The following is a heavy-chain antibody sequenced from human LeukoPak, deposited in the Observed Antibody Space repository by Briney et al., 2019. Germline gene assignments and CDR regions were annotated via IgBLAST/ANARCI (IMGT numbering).Heavy chain of an antibody. V-gene: IGHV4-39*01. CDR3: ARLKMELDY. CDR1: GGSISSSSYY. J-gene: IGHJ4*02. D-gene: IGHD1-1*01. CDR2: IYYSGST. Sequence: SETLSLTCTVSGGSISSSSYYWGWIRQPPGKGLEWIGSIYYSGSTYYNPSLKSRVTISVDTSKNQFSLKLSSVTAADTAVYYCARLKMELDYWGQGTLVTVSS.